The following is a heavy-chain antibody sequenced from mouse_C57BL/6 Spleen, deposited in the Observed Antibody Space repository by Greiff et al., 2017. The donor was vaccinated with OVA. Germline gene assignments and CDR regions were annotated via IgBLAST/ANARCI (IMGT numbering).Heavy chain of an antibody. CDR3: ANGDYDAWFAY. J-gene: IGHJ3*01. CDR2: IGPGSGST. CDR1: GYTFTDYY. Sequence: VQLQESGAELVKPGASVKISCKASGYTFTDYYINWVKQRPGQGLEWIGMIGPGSGSTYYNEKFKGKATLTADKSSRTAYMQLSSLTSEDCAGYFCANGDYDAWFAYWGQGTLVTVSA. D-gene: IGHD2-4*01. V-gene: IGHV1-77*01.